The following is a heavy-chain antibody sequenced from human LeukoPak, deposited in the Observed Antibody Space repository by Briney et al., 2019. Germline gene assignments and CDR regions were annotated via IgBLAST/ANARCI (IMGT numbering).Heavy chain of an antibody. J-gene: IGHJ4*02. Sequence: PSETLSLTCAVYGGSFSGYYWSWIRQPPGKGLEWIGEINHSGSTNYNPSLKSRVTISVDTSKNQFSLKLSSVTAADTAVYYCARGISSITADFDYWGQGTLVTVSS. V-gene: IGHV4-34*01. D-gene: IGHD3-3*02. CDR1: GGSFSGYY. CDR2: INHSGST. CDR3: ARGISSITADFDY.